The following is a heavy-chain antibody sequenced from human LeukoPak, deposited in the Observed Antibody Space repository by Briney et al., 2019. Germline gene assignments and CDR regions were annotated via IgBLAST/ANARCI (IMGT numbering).Heavy chain of an antibody. V-gene: IGHV3-7*01. CDR2: IKQDGSEK. CDR1: GFTFRRYW. Sequence: GGSLRHSCAASGFTFRRYWMSWVRQAPGKGLEWVANIKQDGSEKYYVDSVKGRFTISRDNAKNSLYLQMNSLRAEDTAVYYCVRRYMATSAEDLDYWGQGTLVTVSS. CDR3: VRRYMATSAEDLDY. J-gene: IGHJ4*02. D-gene: IGHD5-24*01.